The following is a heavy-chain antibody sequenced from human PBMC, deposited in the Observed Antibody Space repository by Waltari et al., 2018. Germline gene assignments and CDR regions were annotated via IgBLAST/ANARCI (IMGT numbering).Heavy chain of an antibody. V-gene: IGHV3-73*01. CDR2: IRTKANNYAT. CDR3: SRQTVAVPVDDL. J-gene: IGHJ4*02. Sequence: EVKLVESGGGMVQPGGSLNLSAAASLFTVSDQAIHWVRQASGKGLEWVGRIRTKANNYATAYAASVKGKFTISRDDSKNTAFLQMNSLEPEDTAVYFCSRQTVAVPVDDLWGQGTLVTVSS. D-gene: IGHD6-19*01. CDR1: LFTVSDQA.